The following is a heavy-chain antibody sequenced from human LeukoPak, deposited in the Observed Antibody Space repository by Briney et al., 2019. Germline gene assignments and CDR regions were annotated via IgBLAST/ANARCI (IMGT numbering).Heavy chain of an antibody. CDR2: ISSSSSYI. CDR1: GFTFSSYS. J-gene: IGHJ4*02. V-gene: IGHV3-21*01. CDR3: ARDEVGDYAYYFDY. D-gene: IGHD4-17*01. Sequence: RPGRSLRLSCAASGFTFSSYSMNWVRQAPGKGLEWVSSISSSSSYIYYADSVKGRFTISRDNAKNSLYLQMNSLRAEDTAVYYCARDEVGDYAYYFDYWGQGTLVTVSS.